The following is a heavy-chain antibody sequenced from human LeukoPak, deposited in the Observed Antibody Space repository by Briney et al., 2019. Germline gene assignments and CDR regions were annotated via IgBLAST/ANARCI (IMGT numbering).Heavy chain of an antibody. CDR1: GFTLRIYG. Sequence: PGGSLRLSCVASGFTLRIYGMDWVRQAPGKGLEWVSSITSEGHSTYYRDSVKGRFTISRDNAKNSLYLQMNSLRADDTAVYYCARYEYSGYDFWGQGTLVTVSS. D-gene: IGHD5-12*01. J-gene: IGHJ4*02. CDR3: ARYEYSGYDF. CDR2: ITSEGHST. V-gene: IGHV3-21*01.